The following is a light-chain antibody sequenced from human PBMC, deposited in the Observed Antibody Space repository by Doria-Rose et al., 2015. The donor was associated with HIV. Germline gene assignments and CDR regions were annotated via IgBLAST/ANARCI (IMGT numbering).Light chain of an antibody. Sequence: TQSPGTLSLSPGERATLSCRASQSFSSTYLAWYQQNPGQAPSLLIYDGSTRATGIPDMFSASESGTDFTLTVNSLEPEDFALYYCHQYGTSWTFGQGTKVEI. J-gene: IGKJ1*01. CDR2: DGS. CDR1: QSFSSTY. CDR3: HQYGTSWT. V-gene: IGKV3-20*01.